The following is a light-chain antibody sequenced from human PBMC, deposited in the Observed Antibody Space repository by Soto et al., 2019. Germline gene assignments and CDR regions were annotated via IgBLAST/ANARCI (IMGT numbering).Light chain of an antibody. CDR2: SAS. J-gene: IGKJ1*01. CDR1: QGISSY. V-gene: IGKV1-9*01. CDR3: QHYNSYSEA. Sequence: IQLTQSPSSLSSSVGDRVTITCRASQGISSYLAWYQQKPGKAPDLLIYSASTLQSGVPSRFSGSGSGTEFTLTISSLQPDDFATYYCQHYNSYSEAFGQGTKVDI.